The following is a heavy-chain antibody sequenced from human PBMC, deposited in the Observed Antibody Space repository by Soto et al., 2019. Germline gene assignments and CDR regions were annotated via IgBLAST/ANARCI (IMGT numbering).Heavy chain of an antibody. CDR1: GDSMTKYY. J-gene: IGHJ4*02. D-gene: IGHD1-26*01. V-gene: IGHV4-4*07. Sequence: SETLSLTCNVSGDSMTKYYWSWIRQPAGKGLEWIGRIYTSGSTNYNPSLKSRVTMSIDTSNNHFSLNLKSVTAADTAVYYCARTVGAAYYFDFWGQGALVTV. CDR2: IYTSGST. CDR3: ARTVGAAYYFDF.